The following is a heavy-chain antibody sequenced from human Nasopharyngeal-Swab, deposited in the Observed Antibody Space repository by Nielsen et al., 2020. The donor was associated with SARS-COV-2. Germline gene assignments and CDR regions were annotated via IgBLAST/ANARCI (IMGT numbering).Heavy chain of an antibody. Sequence: ASVKVSCKASGDTFITFGITWVRQAPGQGLEWMGWISAYNGNTNYAQKFQDRVTMTTDTSTTTAYMELSGLKTDDTAVYYCARDNESGDYYAYDIWGQGTTVTVSS. V-gene: IGHV1-18*01. CDR3: ARDNESGDYYAYDI. CDR1: GDTFITFG. CDR2: ISAYNGNT. J-gene: IGHJ3*02. D-gene: IGHD4-17*01.